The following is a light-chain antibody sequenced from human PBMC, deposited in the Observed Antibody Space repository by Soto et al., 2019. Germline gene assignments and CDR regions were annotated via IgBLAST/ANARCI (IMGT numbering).Light chain of an antibody. CDR1: SSDVGSYNL. CDR2: EGS. V-gene: IGLV2-23*01. Sequence: QSALTQPASVSGSPGQSITISCTGTSSDVGSYNLVSWCQQHPGKAPKLMIYEGSKRPSGVSNRFSGSKSGHTASLTISGLQAEDEADYYCCSYAGSGTWVFGGGTQLTVL. CDR3: CSYAGSGTWV. J-gene: IGLJ3*02.